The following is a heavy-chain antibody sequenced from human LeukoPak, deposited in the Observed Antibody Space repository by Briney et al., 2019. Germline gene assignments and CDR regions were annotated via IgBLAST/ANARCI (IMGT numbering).Heavy chain of an antibody. CDR2: IYSRGST. CDR3: AKDRAVSGAESYFDY. J-gene: IGHJ4*02. V-gene: IGHV3-53*01. D-gene: IGHD6-19*01. Sequence: PGGSLRLSCAASGFTVRSNYMSWVRQTPGKGLEWVSVIYSRGSTYYADSVKGRFTISRDNSKNTLYLQMNSLRAEDTAVYSCAKDRAVSGAESYFDYWGQGTLVTVSS. CDR1: GFTVRSNY.